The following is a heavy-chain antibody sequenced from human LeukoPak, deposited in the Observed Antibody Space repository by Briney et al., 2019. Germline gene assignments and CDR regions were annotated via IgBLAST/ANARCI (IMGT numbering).Heavy chain of an antibody. D-gene: IGHD2-2*02. V-gene: IGHV3-9*01. CDR3: AKDIVVVPAAIRPVGAFDI. CDR1: GFTFDDYA. CDR2: ISWNSGSI. J-gene: IGHJ3*02. Sequence: GGSLRLSCAASGFTFDDYAMHWVRQAPGKGLEWVSGISWNSGSIGYADSVKGRFTISRDNAKNSLYLQMNSLRAEDTALYYCAKDIVVVPAAIRPVGAFDIWGQGTMATVSS.